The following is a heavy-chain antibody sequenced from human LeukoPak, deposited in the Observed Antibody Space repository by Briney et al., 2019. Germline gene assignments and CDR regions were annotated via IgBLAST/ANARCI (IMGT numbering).Heavy chain of an antibody. V-gene: IGHV4-59*08. J-gene: IGHJ2*01. CDR1: GDSISNYY. Sequence: SETLSLTCTVSGDSISNYYWNWIRQSPGKGLEWVGYVYNSGDTGKNPSLKSRVTILLDTSKNQCSLKLTSVSAADTAVYYCARLKLGAYFDLWGRGTLVTVSS. CDR3: ARLKLGAYFDL. CDR2: VYNSGDT. D-gene: IGHD3-16*01.